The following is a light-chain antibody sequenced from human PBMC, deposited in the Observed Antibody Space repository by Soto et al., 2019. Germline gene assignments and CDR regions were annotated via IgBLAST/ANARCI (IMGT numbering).Light chain of an antibody. CDR2: AAS. V-gene: IGKV3-15*01. Sequence: ETVMTQSPGTLSVSPGESATLSCRASQSVSSNLAWYQQKPGQGPRLLIYAASTRATGIPARFSGSGSGTEFTLTISSLQSEDFAVYFCQQYNDWPPLTFGGGTKVDIK. CDR1: QSVSSN. J-gene: IGKJ4*01. CDR3: QQYNDWPPLT.